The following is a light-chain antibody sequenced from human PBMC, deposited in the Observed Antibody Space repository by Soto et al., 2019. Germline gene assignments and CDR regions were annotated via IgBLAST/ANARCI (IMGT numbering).Light chain of an antibody. Sequence: SSELTQPPSVSVAPGQTASIPCGANDIGSNSVHWYQQKPAQAPVLVVYSDSDRPSGIPDRFSGSNSGNTATLTISRVEAGDEADYYCQVWDSSSHQVVFGGGTQLTVL. CDR1: DIGSNS. CDR2: SDS. J-gene: IGLJ3*02. V-gene: IGLV3-21*02. CDR3: QVWDSSSHQVV.